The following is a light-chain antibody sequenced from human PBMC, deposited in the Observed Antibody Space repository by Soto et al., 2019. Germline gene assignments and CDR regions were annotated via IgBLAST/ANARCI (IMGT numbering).Light chain of an antibody. CDR3: SSYTSSSTLV. Sequence: QSALTQPASVSGSPRQSITISCTGTSSDVGGYNYVSWYQQHPGKAPKLMIYDVSNRPSGVSNRLSGAKSGNTASLTISGLQAEDEADYYCSSYTSSSTLVFGGGTKVTVL. V-gene: IGLV2-14*01. J-gene: IGLJ2*01. CDR1: SSDVGGYNY. CDR2: DVS.